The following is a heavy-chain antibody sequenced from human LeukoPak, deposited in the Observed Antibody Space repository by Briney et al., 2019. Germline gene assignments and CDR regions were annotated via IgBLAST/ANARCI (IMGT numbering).Heavy chain of an antibody. CDR1: GGSISSSSW. CDR2: IYHSGST. Sequence: SETLSLTCAVSGGSISSSSWWSWVRQPPGKGLEWIGEIYHSGSTNYNPSLKSRVTISVDKSKNQFSLKLSSVTAADTAVYYCARWAFTYYYDSHDAFDIWGQGTMVTVSS. D-gene: IGHD3-22*01. V-gene: IGHV4-4*02. CDR3: ARWAFTYYYDSHDAFDI. J-gene: IGHJ3*02.